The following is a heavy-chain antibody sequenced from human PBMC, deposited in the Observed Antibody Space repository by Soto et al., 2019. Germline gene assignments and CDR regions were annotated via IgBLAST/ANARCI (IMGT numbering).Heavy chain of an antibody. Sequence: QLQLQESGPGLVKPSETLSLTCTVSGGSINSNSDYWSWIRQPPGKGLEWIGCIYSGTTYYNPSLESRVAISVDTSKKQLSLSLSSVTAADTAVYYCARQSPSNDAATAYYRFVSWGQGTLVTVSS. CDR2: IYSGTT. V-gene: IGHV4-39*01. J-gene: IGHJ5*02. CDR1: GGSINSNSDY. D-gene: IGHD2-15*01. CDR3: ARQSPSNDAATAYYRFVS.